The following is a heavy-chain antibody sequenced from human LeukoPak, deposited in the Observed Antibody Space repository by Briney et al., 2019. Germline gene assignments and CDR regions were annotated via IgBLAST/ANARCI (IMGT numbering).Heavy chain of an antibody. CDR3: VKRWTGTTIGQQDY. CDR2: ISYDGSNK. Sequence: GGSLRLSCAASGFTFSSYGMHWVRQAPDKGMEWVAVISYDGSNKYYADSVKGRFTISRDNSKNTLYLQMNSLRAEDMAVYYCVKRWTGTTIGQQDYWGQGTLVTVSS. V-gene: IGHV3-30*18. CDR1: GFTFSSYG. D-gene: IGHD1-1*01. J-gene: IGHJ4*02.